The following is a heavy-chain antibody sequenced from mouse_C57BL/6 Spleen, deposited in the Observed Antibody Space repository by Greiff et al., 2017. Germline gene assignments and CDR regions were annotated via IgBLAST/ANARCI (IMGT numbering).Heavy chain of an antibody. J-gene: IGHJ3*01. CDR1: GYTFTDYN. V-gene: IGHV1-22*01. Sequence: VQLQQSGPELVKPGASVKMSCKASGYTFTDYNMHWVKQSHGKSLEWIGYINPNNGGTSYNQKFKGKATLTVNKSSSPAYMELRSLTSEDSAVYYCARSDYYDYDGFAYWGQGTLVTVSA. CDR2: INPNNGGT. CDR3: ARSDYYDYDGFAY. D-gene: IGHD2-4*01.